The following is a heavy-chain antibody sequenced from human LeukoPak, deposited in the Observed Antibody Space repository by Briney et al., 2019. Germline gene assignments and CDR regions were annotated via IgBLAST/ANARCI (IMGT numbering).Heavy chain of an antibody. CDR1: GITFSGSG. D-gene: IGHD1-14*01. CDR3: AKATGYLL. CDR2: ISGSGGST. Sequence: GGSLRLSCAASGITFSGSGMSWVRQAPGKGLEWVSAISGSGGSTYYADSVKGRFTISRDNSKNTLYLQMNSLRAEDTAVYYCAKATGYLLWGQGTLVIVSS. J-gene: IGHJ4*02. V-gene: IGHV3-23*01.